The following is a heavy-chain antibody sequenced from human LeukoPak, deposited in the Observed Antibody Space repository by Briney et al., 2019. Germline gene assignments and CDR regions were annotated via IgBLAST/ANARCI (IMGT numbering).Heavy chain of an antibody. CDR2: IKEDGSEK. J-gene: IGHJ2*01. CDR1: RFTYCNYW. Sequence: GGSLTLSCAASRFTYCNYWMSWVRRAPGKGLEWVANIKEDGSEKHYVDSVKGRFTISRDNAKNSLYLQMNSLRDEDTGVYYCATGGTAVTRYFGLWGRGTLVTISS. D-gene: IGHD4-17*01. V-gene: IGHV3-7*01. CDR3: ATGGTAVTRYFGL.